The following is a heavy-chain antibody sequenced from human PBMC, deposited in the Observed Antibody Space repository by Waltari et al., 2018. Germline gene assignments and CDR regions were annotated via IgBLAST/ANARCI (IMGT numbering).Heavy chain of an antibody. J-gene: IGHJ3*02. V-gene: IGHV3-21*01. CDR3: ARDLRLRYFDWLGAFDI. CDR1: GFTFSSYS. D-gene: IGHD3-9*01. Sequence: EVQLVESGGGLVKPGGSLRLSCAASGFTFSSYSMNWVRQAPGKGLEWVSSISSSSSYIYYADSVKGRFTISRDNAKNSLYLQMNSLRAEETAVYYCARDLRLRYFDWLGAFDIWGQGTMVTVSS. CDR2: ISSSSSYI.